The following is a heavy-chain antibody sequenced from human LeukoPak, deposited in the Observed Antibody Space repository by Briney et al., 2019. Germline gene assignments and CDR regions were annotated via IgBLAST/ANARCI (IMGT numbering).Heavy chain of an antibody. V-gene: IGHV3-33*06. CDR1: GFTFSSYG. Sequence: PGGSLRLSCAAPGFTFSSYGMHWVRQAPGKGLEWVAVIWYDGSNKYYADSVKGRFTISRDNSKNTLYLQMNSLRAEDTAVYYCAKVVNYYDSSGYSRAFDIWGQGTMVTVSS. CDR2: IWYDGSNK. J-gene: IGHJ3*02. CDR3: AKVVNYYDSSGYSRAFDI. D-gene: IGHD3-22*01.